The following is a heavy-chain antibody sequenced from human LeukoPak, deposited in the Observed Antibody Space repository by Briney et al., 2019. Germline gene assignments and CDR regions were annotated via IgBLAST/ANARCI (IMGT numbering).Heavy chain of an antibody. J-gene: IGHJ1*01. D-gene: IGHD4-17*01. CDR1: GFTFSSYA. Sequence: PGRSLKLSCAASGFTFSSYAMHWVRQAPGKGLEWVAVISYDGSNKYYADSVKGRFTISRDNSKNTLYLQMNSLRAEDTAVYYCAGSTDDAEYFQHWGQGTLVTVSS. V-gene: IGHV3-30-3*01. CDR3: AGSTDDAEYFQH. CDR2: ISYDGSNK.